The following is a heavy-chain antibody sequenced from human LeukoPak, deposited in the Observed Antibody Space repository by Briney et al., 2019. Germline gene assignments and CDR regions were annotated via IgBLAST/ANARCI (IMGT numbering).Heavy chain of an antibody. J-gene: IGHJ4*02. CDR3: AREVTAAADY. D-gene: IGHD6-13*01. Sequence: GGSLRLPCAASGFTFSSYEMNWVRQAPGKGLEWVSYISSSGSTIYYADSVKGRFTISRDNAKNSLYLQMNSLRAEDTAVYYCAREVTAAADYWGQGTLVTVSS. CDR2: ISSSGSTI. CDR1: GFTFSSYE. V-gene: IGHV3-48*03.